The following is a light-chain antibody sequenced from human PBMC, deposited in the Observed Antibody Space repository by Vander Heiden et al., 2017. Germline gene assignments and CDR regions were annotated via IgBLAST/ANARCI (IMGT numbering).Light chain of an antibody. CDR3: HQYNSYSPST. V-gene: IGKV1-5*03. Sequence: DIQLTQSPSTLPASVGYSVTIPCRASQNINNWLAWYQQRPGKAPKLLIYKASTLESGVASRFSGSGSGTEFTLTISSLQPDDFATYYCHQYNSYSPSTFGQGTQVEIK. CDR2: KAS. J-gene: IGKJ1*01. CDR1: QNINNW.